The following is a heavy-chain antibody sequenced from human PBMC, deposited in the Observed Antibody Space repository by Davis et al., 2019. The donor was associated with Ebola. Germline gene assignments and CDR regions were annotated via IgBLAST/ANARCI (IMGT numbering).Heavy chain of an antibody. Sequence: PGGSLRLSCAVSGLAFRDYWMHWVRQSPGKGLVWVSRMNGDGSTINYAGSVKGRFTISRDNAKNTLYLQMNGLRHEDTAVYYCVTGGSGWNYWGQGTRVSVSS. D-gene: IGHD6-19*01. CDR3: VTGGSGWNY. J-gene: IGHJ4*02. CDR2: MNGDGSTI. V-gene: IGHV3-74*01. CDR1: GLAFRDYW.